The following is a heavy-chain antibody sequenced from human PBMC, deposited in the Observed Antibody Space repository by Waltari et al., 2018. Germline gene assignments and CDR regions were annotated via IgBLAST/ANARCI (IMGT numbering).Heavy chain of an antibody. CDR1: GGSINNY. D-gene: IGHD1-26*01. CDR2: LYGGGRSI. J-gene: IGHJ4*02. V-gene: IGHV4-59*08. CDR3: ARHYYSGSYENRFDV. Sequence: QLQLQESGPGLVKPPETLSLTCAVSGGSINNYWSWIRQVPGKGLEWIGSLYGGGRSINYNPSLRGRVILSGDTSKNQVSLSLRSVTAADTAVYFCARHYYSGSYENRFDVWGPGVLVTVSS.